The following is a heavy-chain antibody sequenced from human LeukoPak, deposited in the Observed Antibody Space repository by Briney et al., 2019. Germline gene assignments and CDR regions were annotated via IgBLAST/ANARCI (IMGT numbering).Heavy chain of an antibody. Sequence: ASVKVSCKASGYAFTSYGISWVRQAPGQGLEWMGWISAYNGNTNYAQKLQGRVTMTTDTSTSTAYMELRSLRSDDTAVYYCARAGPRIAAAGTGPTTWGQGTMVTVSS. CDR2: ISAYNGNT. CDR1: GYAFTSYG. D-gene: IGHD6-13*01. J-gene: IGHJ3*01. V-gene: IGHV1-18*01. CDR3: ARAGPRIAAAGTGPTT.